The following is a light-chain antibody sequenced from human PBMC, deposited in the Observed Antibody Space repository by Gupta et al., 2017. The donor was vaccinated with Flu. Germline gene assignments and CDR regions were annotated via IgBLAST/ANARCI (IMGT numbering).Light chain of an antibody. J-gene: IGLJ3*02. CDR1: SSDVGGYNY. CDR2: DVN. Sequence: QSAPTQTPSVSASPGQSLTISCTGTSSDVGGYNYVSWCQQHPAKAPQLMIYDVNNRPSGVSNRFSGSTSDNTSSLTISVLHADDAADYYCSSFTSINTWVFGGGTKLTVL. CDR3: SSFTSINTWV. V-gene: IGLV2-14*03.